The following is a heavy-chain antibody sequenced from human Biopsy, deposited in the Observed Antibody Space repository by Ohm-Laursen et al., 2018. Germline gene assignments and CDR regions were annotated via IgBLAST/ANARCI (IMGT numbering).Heavy chain of an antibody. Sequence: GTLSLTCTVSGYSVTNDYYWGWIRQPPGKGLEWIGNIYYDGITYYNPSLKSRVAMSVDTSKNQFSLRLTSVTAAYTAVYYCARVAGGYAYYYGMDVWGQGTTVIVSS. D-gene: IGHD5-12*01. J-gene: IGHJ6*02. CDR3: ARVAGGYAYYYGMDV. CDR1: GYSVTNDYY. CDR2: IYYDGIT. V-gene: IGHV4-38-2*02.